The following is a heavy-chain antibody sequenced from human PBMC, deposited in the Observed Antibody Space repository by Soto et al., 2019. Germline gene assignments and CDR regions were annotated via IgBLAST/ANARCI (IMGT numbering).Heavy chain of an antibody. CDR3: ARGSSDYYYYYYMDG. CDR2: IYYSGRT. Sequence: SETLSLTCTVSGGSISSYYWSWIRQPPGKGLEWIGYIYYSGRTNYNPSLKSRVTTSVDTSKNQFSLELSSVTAADTAVYYCARGSSDYYYYYYMDGWGKGTTVTVAS. CDR1: GGSISSYY. J-gene: IGHJ6*03. D-gene: IGHD6-6*01. V-gene: IGHV4-59*01.